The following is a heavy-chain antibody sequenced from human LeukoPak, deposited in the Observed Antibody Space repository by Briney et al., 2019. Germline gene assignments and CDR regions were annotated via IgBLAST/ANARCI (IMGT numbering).Heavy chain of an antibody. V-gene: IGHV4-34*01. Sequence: PSETLSLTCAVYGGSFSGYYWSWIRQPPGKGLEWIGEINHSGSTNYNPSLKSRVTISVDTSKNQFSLKLSSVTAADTAVYYCARTLGEYQLLLNNWFDPWGQGTLVTVSS. J-gene: IGHJ5*02. CDR1: GGSFSGYY. D-gene: IGHD2-2*01. CDR3: ARTLGEYQLLLNNWFDP. CDR2: INHSGST.